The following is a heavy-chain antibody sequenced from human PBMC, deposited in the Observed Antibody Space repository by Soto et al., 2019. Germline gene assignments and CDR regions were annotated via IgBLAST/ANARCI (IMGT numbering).Heavy chain of an antibody. CDR2: ISGSGDST. V-gene: IGHV3-23*01. J-gene: IGHJ4*02. CDR1: GFTFSSYA. CDR3: ARRGSGSYYDY. Sequence: EVPLLESGGGLVQPGGSLRLSCAASGFTFSSYAMRWVRQAPGKGLEWVSAISGSGDSTYYADSVKGRFTISRDNSKNTLYLQMNSLRAEQTAVYYCARRGSGSYYDYWGQGTLVTVSS. D-gene: IGHD1-26*01.